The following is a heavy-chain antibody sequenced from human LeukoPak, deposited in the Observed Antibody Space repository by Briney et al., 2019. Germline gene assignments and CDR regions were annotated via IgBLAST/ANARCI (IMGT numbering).Heavy chain of an antibody. Sequence: GGSLRLSCAASGFTFSSYEMNWARQAPGKGLEWVSYISSGGNTIYYADSVKGRFTISRDNAKNSLYLQMNSLRAEDTAVYYCAREGTATVSFDYWGQGTLVTVSS. CDR2: ISSGGNTI. V-gene: IGHV3-48*03. CDR1: GFTFSSYE. J-gene: IGHJ4*02. D-gene: IGHD4-17*01. CDR3: AREGTATVSFDY.